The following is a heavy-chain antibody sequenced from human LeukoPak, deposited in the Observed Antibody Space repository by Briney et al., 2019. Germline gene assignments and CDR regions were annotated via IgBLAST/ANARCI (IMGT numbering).Heavy chain of an antibody. CDR1: GYTLTELS. D-gene: IGHD5-12*01. Sequence: ASVKVSCKVSGYTLTELSMHWVRQAPGKGLEWMGGFDPEDGETIYAQKFQGRVTMTEDTSTDTAYMELSSLRSEDTAAYYCASRGYSGYDHFDYWGQGTLVTVSS. CDR3: ASRGYSGYDHFDY. CDR2: FDPEDGET. V-gene: IGHV1-24*01. J-gene: IGHJ4*02.